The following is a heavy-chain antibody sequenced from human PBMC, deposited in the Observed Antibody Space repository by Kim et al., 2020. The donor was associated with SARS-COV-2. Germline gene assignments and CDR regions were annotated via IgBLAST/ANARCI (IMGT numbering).Heavy chain of an antibody. J-gene: IGHJ6*02. CDR3: ARQYCSGASCFRFLDV. CDR1: GASISNSYYY. Sequence: SETLSLTCTVSGASISNSYYYWGWIRQPPGKGLEWVGTTHYSGSTYYNSSLKSRVTISVDTSKNQFSLTLSSVTAADTAVYYCARQYCSGASCFRFLDVWGQGSTVTVSS. V-gene: IGHV4-39*01. CDR2: THYSGST. D-gene: IGHD2-15*01.